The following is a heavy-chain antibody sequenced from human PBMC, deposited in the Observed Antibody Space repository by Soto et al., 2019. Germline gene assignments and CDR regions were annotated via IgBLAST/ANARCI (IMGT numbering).Heavy chain of an antibody. V-gene: IGHV1-69*13. CDR3: AIAPSGINGTTGAGDL. J-gene: IGHJ3*01. CDR2: IIPIFGTA. D-gene: IGHD1-7*01. Sequence: SSVKISCKASGGTFSSYAISWVRQAPGQGLEWMGGIIPIFGTANYAQKFQGRVTITADESTSTAYMELSSLRSEDTAVYYCAIAPSGINGTTGAGDLCGQGTMVIV. CDR1: GGTFSSYA.